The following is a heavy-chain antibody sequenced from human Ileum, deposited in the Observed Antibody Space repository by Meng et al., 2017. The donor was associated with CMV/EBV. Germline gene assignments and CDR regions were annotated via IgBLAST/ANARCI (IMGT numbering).Heavy chain of an antibody. D-gene: IGHD2-21*01. CDR1: SVRIASYF. J-gene: IGHJ4*02. CDR2: VYYTGST. Sequence: SVRIASYFWGWIRQPPGKGLEWIAYVYYTGSTSYSPSLKSRVTVSIDTSTNQFSLRLNSVTAADTAVYYCARVAYCRGNSCYFSGFDYWGQGALVTVSS. V-gene: IGHV4-61*01. CDR3: ARVAYCRGNSCYFSGFDY.